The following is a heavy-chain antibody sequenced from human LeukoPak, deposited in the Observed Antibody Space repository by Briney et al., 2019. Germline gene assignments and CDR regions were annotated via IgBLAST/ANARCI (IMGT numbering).Heavy chain of an antibody. J-gene: IGHJ4*02. CDR1: GFTFGDYA. V-gene: IGHV3-49*03. CDR3: ARADYGGNAGGF. Sequence: GSLRLSCTASGFTFGDYAMSWFCQAPGKGLERVGFIRAKTYGGTTQCAASVKDRFTISRDDSKSIAYLQMNSLKTEDTAVYYCARADYGGNAGGFWGQGTLVTVSS. CDR2: IRAKTYGGTT. D-gene: IGHD4-23*01.